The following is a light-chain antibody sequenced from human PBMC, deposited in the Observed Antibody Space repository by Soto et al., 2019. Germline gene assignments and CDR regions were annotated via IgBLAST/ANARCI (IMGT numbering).Light chain of an antibody. V-gene: IGLV2-14*01. Sequence: QSLLTQPASVSGSPGQSITISCTGTSSDVGGYNYVSWYQQHPGKAPKLMIYDVSNRPSGVSNRFSGSKSGNTASLTISGLQAEDEADYYCSSYTSSSTLPYVFGTGTKVTV. CDR2: DVS. CDR1: SSDVGGYNY. J-gene: IGLJ1*01. CDR3: SSYTSSSTLPYV.